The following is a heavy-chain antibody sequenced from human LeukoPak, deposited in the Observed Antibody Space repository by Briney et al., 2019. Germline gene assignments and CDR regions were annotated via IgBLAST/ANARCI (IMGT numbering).Heavy chain of an antibody. J-gene: IGHJ4*02. CDR3: AKDFRIGYSAHFVY. V-gene: IGHV3-23*01. CDR2: IYENGCTT. Sequence: GWSLRLSCLGSGFIFRRHAMSWVRQAPDKELAFVSGIYENGCTTYFADSVKRRFSISRDNYKNTLYLQMDSLRGEDTAVYYCAKDFRIGYSAHFVYWGQGALVTVSS. D-gene: IGHD2-21*01. CDR1: GFIFRRHA.